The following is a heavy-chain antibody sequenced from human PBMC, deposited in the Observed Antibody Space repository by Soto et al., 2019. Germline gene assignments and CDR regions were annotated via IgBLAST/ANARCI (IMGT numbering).Heavy chain of an antibody. Sequence: SETLSLTCTVSGGSISSGGYYWSWIRQHPGKGLEWIGYIYYSGSTYYNPSLKSRVTISVDTSKNQFSLKLSSVTAADTAVYYCARTEGYYDSSGYYEGRGYYFDYWGQGALVTVSS. V-gene: IGHV4-31*03. CDR1: GGSISSGGYY. J-gene: IGHJ4*02. CDR3: ARTEGYYDSSGYYEGRGYYFDY. D-gene: IGHD3-22*01. CDR2: IYYSGST.